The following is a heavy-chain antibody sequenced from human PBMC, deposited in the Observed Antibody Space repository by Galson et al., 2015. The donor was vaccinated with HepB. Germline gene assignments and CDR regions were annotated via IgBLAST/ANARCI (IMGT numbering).Heavy chain of an antibody. D-gene: IGHD6-6*01. CDR2: INPNSGDT. Sequence: SVKVSCKASGYNFTDYYMHWVRQAPGQGLEWMGWINPNSGDTNYAQKFQGRFTMTRDTSINTAYMELSRLRSDDTAVYYCARAVLQQLDDYWGQGTLVTVSS. CDR1: GYNFTDYY. CDR3: ARAVLQQLDDY. V-gene: IGHV1-2*02. J-gene: IGHJ4*02.